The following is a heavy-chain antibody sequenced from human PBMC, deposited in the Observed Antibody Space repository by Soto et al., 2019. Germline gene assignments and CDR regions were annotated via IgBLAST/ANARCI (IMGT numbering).Heavy chain of an antibody. D-gene: IGHD6-19*01. V-gene: IGHV1-8*01. CDR3: ARRVEYSSGWYNYFDY. Sequence: ASVKVCCKDSGYTLTSYDSKWVRQATRQGLEWMGWMNPNSGNTGYAQKFQGRVTMTRNTSISTAYMELSSLRSEDTAVYYCARRVEYSSGWYNYFDYWGQGTLVTVSS. J-gene: IGHJ4*02. CDR2: MNPNSGNT. CDR1: GYTLTSYD.